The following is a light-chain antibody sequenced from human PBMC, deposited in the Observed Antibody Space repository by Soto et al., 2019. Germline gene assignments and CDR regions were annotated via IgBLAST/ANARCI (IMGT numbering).Light chain of an antibody. V-gene: IGKV3-11*01. J-gene: IGKJ2*01. CDR3: QQRSNWPT. CDR1: QSVSNY. CDR2: DAS. Sequence: EIVLTQSQATLSLSPGERATLSCRASQSVSNYLAWYQQKPGQAPSLLIYDASNRATGIPARFSGSGSVTDFTLTISRLEHDDFAVYYCQQRSNWPTFGHGTKLAFK.